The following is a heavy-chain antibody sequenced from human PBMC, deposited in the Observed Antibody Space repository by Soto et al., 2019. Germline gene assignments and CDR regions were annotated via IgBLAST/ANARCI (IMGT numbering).Heavy chain of an antibody. CDR1: GGTFSSYA. Sequence: QVQLVQSGAEVKKPGSSVKVSCKASGGTFSSYAISWVRQAPGQGLEWMGGIIPIFGTANYAQKFQGRVTITADESTSKAYMELSSLRSEDTAVYYCARGHITIFGVVMGDAFDIWGQGTMVTVSS. CDR2: IIPIFGTA. CDR3: ARGHITIFGVVMGDAFDI. J-gene: IGHJ3*02. V-gene: IGHV1-69*12. D-gene: IGHD3-3*01.